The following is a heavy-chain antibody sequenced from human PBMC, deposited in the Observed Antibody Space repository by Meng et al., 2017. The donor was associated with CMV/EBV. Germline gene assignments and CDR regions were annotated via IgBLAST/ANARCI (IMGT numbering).Heavy chain of an antibody. D-gene: IGHD2/OR15-2a*01. V-gene: IGHV3-7*01. Sequence: GESLKISCGSYGFTFSPFWMSWFRRAPGKGLEWVAHISPDGTLTYYVDSVRGRFTISRDNTKKSLYLQMDSLRAEDTAVYYCARGNNFDAWGQGTMVTVSS. J-gene: IGHJ3*01. CDR1: GFTFSPFW. CDR3: ARGNNFDA. CDR2: ISPDGTLT.